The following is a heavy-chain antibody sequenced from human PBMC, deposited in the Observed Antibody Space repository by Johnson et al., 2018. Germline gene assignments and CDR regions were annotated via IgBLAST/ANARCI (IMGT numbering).Heavy chain of an antibody. CDR3: IYFHH. J-gene: IGHJ1*01. CDR1: GFTFRSYG. V-gene: IGHV3-33*08. Sequence: QVQLVESGGGVVQPGRSLRLSCAASGFTFRSYGLHWVRQAPGKGLEWVAVIWFDGSKKYYVDFVKGRFTISRDNSKNTLYLQMNSLRAEDTTVYYYIYFHHWGQGTLVIVSS. D-gene: IGHD3-3*02. CDR2: IWFDGSKK.